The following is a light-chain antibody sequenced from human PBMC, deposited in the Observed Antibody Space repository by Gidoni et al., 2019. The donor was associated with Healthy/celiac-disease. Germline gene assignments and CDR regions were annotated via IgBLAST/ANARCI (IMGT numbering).Light chain of an antibody. J-gene: IGKJ4*01. Sequence: LRLTQSPSSLSASTGDRVTITCRASQGISSYLAWYQQKPGKAPKLLIYAASTLQSGVPSRFSGSGSGTDFTLTISCLQSEDFATYYCQQYYSYPLTFGGGTKVEIK. CDR3: QQYYSYPLT. CDR2: AAS. CDR1: QGISSY. V-gene: IGKV1-8*01.